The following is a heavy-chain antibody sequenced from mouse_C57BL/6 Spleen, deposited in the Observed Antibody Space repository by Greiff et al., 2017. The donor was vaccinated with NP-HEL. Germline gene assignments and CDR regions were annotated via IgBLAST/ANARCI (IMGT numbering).Heavy chain of an antibody. CDR1: GFTFSSYA. CDR3: ATPYYGSSYVNFDV. Sequence: EVKLQESGGGLVKPGGSLKLSCAASGFTFSSYAMSWVRQTPEKRLEWVATISDGGSYTYYPDNVKGRFTISRDNAKNNLYLQMSHLKSEDTAMYYCATPYYGSSYVNFDVWGTGTTVTVSS. V-gene: IGHV5-4*03. D-gene: IGHD1-1*01. CDR2: ISDGGSYT. J-gene: IGHJ1*03.